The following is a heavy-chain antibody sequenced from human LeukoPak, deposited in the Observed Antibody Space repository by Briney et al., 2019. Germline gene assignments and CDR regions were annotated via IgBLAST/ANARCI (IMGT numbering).Heavy chain of an antibody. D-gene: IGHD6-13*01. V-gene: IGHV4-31*03. CDR3: ARKGAATYDFEY. CDR1: GGSISSGGYY. J-gene: IGHJ4*02. Sequence: SETLSLTCTVSGGSISSGGYYWSWLRQHPGKGLEWIGNIYYSGSTYYNPSLKSRVTISVDTSKNQFSLKLSSVTAADTAVYYCARKGAATYDFEYWGQGTLVTVSS. CDR2: IYYSGST.